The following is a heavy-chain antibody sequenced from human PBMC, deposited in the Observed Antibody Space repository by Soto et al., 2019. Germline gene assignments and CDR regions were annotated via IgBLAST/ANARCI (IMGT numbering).Heavy chain of an antibody. CDR2: TYYRSKWYN. J-gene: IGHJ5*02. Sequence: SQTLSLTCAISGDSVSSNSAAWNWIRQSPSRGLEWLGRTYYRSKWYNDYAVSVKSRITINPDTSKNQFSLQLNSVTPEDTAVYYCARVSLYYDISGPSKNWFDPWGQGTLVTVSS. V-gene: IGHV6-1*01. D-gene: IGHD3-22*01. CDR1: GDSVSSNSAA. CDR3: ARVSLYYDISGPSKNWFDP.